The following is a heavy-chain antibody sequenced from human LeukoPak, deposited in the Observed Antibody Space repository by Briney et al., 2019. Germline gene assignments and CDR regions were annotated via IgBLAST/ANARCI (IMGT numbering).Heavy chain of an antibody. Sequence: ASVKVSCKASGYTFTGHYMHWVRQAPGQGLEWMGRINPNSGGTNYAQKFQGRVTMTRDTSISTAYMELSRLRSDDTAVYYCARAPNYYDSSGYYGGDDYWGQGTLVTVSS. D-gene: IGHD3-22*01. CDR1: GYTFTGHY. CDR2: INPNSGGT. V-gene: IGHV1-2*06. J-gene: IGHJ4*02. CDR3: ARAPNYYDSSGYYGGDDY.